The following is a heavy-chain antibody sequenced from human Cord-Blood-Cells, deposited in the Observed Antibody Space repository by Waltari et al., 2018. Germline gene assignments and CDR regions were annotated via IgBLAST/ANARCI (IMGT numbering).Heavy chain of an antibody. J-gene: IGHJ4*02. V-gene: IGHV4-34*01. Sequence: QVQLQQWGAGLLKPSETLSLTCAVYGGSFSGYYWSWIRPPPGKGLEGIGEINHSGSTNYDPSLKGRVTISVDTSKNQFSLKLSSVTAADTAVYYCARGQLWAAPDYWGQGTLVTVSS. D-gene: IGHD5-18*01. CDR1: GGSFSGYY. CDR3: ARGQLWAAPDY. CDR2: INHSGST.